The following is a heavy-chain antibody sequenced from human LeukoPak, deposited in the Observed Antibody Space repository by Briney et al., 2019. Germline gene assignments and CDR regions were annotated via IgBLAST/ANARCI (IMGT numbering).Heavy chain of an antibody. J-gene: IGHJ3*02. D-gene: IGHD2-15*01. CDR3: ARDRSTRSPYAFDI. CDR2: INPNSGGT. V-gene: IGHV1-2*02. CDR1: GYTFTGYY. Sequence: GASVKVSCKASGYTFTGYYMHWVRQAPGQGLEWMGWINPNSGGTNYAQKFQGRVTMTRDASISTAYMELSRLRSDDTAVYYCARDRSTRSPYAFDIWGQGTMVTVSS.